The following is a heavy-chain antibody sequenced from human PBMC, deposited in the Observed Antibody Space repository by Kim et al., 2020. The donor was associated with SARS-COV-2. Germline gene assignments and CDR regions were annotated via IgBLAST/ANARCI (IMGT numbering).Heavy chain of an antibody. CDR3: ASSGTDSYYGMDV. CDR1: GGTFSSYD. CDR2: IIPIFGTA. Sequence: SVKVSCKASGGTFSSYDISWVRQAPGQGLEWMGGIIPIFGTANYAQKFQGRVTITADESTSTAYMELSSLRSEDTAVYYCASSGTDSYYGMDVWGQGTTVTVSS. V-gene: IGHV1-69*13. D-gene: IGHD3-10*01. J-gene: IGHJ6*02.